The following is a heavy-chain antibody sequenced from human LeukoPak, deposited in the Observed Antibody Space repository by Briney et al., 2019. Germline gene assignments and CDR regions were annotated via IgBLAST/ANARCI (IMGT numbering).Heavy chain of an antibody. Sequence: SVKVSCKASGYTFTGYYMHWVRQAPGQGLEWMGGIIPIFGTADYAQKFQGRVTITADESTSTAYMELSSLRSEDTAVYYCARDRKDTAMVRDAFDIWGQGTMVTVSS. CDR1: GYTFTGYY. J-gene: IGHJ3*02. CDR2: IIPIFGTA. V-gene: IGHV1-69*13. D-gene: IGHD5-18*01. CDR3: ARDRKDTAMVRDAFDI.